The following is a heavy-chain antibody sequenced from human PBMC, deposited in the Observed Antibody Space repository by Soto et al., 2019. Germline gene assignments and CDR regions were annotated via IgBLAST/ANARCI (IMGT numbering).Heavy chain of an antibody. J-gene: IGHJ4*02. CDR1: GGSFSGYY. CDR2: INHSGST. Sequence: SETLSLTCAAYGGSFSGYYWTWIRQPPGTGLEWIGEINHSGSTNYNPSLKSRVTISVDTSKNQFSLKLTSVTAADTAVYYCTTGGDASKTGYWGQGTLVTVSS. D-gene: IGHD1-1*01. V-gene: IGHV4-34*01. CDR3: TTGGDASKTGY.